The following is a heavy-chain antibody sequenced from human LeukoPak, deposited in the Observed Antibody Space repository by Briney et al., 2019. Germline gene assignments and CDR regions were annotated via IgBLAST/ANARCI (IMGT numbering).Heavy chain of an antibody. D-gene: IGHD3-22*01. CDR3: AKVLPYYDSSGYHSNASDI. Sequence: GGSLRLSCAASGFTFSSYAMSWVRQAPGKGLEWVSAISGSGGSTYHADSVKGRFTISRDNSKNTLYLQMNSLRAEDTAVYYCAKVLPYYDSSGYHSNASDIWGQGTMVTVSS. V-gene: IGHV3-23*01. CDR2: ISGSGGST. J-gene: IGHJ3*02. CDR1: GFTFSSYA.